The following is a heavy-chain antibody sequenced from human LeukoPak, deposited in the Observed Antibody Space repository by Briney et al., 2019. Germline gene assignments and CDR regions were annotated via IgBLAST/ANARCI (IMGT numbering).Heavy chain of an antibody. J-gene: IGHJ6*03. D-gene: IGHD1-26*01. Sequence: GGSLRLSCAVSGVSFSGYAMHWVRQAPGKGLEWVGLIKYDASDEYYADSVKGRFTISRDNSKNMVYLQVNSLRADDTAVYYCAKNRGAGSHFYYHMNVWGKGTTVTVSS. CDR3: AKNRGAGSHFYYHMNV. V-gene: IGHV3-30*02. CDR1: GVSFSGYA. CDR2: IKYDASDE.